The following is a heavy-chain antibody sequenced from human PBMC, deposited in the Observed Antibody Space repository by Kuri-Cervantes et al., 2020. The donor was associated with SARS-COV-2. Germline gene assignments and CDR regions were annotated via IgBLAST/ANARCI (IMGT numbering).Heavy chain of an antibody. CDR2: INHSGST. D-gene: IGHD2/OR15-2a*01. CDR1: GGSFSGYY. J-gene: IGHJ4*02. Sequence: GSLRLSCAVYGGSFSGYYWSWIRQPPGKGLGWIGEINHSGSTNYNPSLKSRVTISVDTSKNQFSLKLSSVTAADTAVYYCARAVKRFDYWGQGTLVTVSS. V-gene: IGHV4-34*01. CDR3: ARAVKRFDY.